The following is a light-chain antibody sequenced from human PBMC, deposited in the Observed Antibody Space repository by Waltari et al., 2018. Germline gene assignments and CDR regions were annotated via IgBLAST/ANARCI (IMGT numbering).Light chain of an antibody. V-gene: IGKV1-5*03. Sequence: DIQMTQSPSTLSASVGDRVTISCRATESINSWLAWYQKKPGKAPKLLISRSFNLESGVPSRFRGSGSGTEFILTISSLQPDDLATYHCQQYKRPPWTFGQGTKV. CDR2: RSF. CDR1: ESINSW. CDR3: QQYKRPPWT. J-gene: IGKJ1*01.